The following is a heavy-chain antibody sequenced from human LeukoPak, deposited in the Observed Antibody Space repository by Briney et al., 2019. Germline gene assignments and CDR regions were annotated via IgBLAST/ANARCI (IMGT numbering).Heavy chain of an antibody. CDR3: ARESRGYSYGYYQRPGRVFDY. CDR2: IYYSGST. D-gene: IGHD5-18*01. Sequence: PSETLSLTCTVSGGSISSSSYYWGWIRQPPGKGLEWIGSIYYSGSTYYNPSLKSRVTISVDTSKNQFSLKLSSVTAADTAVYYCARESRGYSYGYYQRPGRVFDYWGQGTLVTVSS. J-gene: IGHJ4*02. V-gene: IGHV4-39*07. CDR1: GGSISSSSYY.